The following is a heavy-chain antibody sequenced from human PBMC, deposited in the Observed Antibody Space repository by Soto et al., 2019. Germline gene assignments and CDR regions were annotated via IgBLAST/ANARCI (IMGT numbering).Heavy chain of an antibody. CDR3: AHRPYSSPLFDY. Sequence: QITLKESGPTLVKPTQTLTLTCTFSGFSLSTSGVGVGWIRQPPGKALEWLALIYWNDDKRYSPSLKSRLTITKDTCKNQVVLTMTNMDPVDTATYYCAHRPYSSPLFDYWGQGTLVTVSS. CDR2: IYWNDDK. D-gene: IGHD6-13*01. V-gene: IGHV2-5*01. J-gene: IGHJ4*02. CDR1: GFSLSTSGVG.